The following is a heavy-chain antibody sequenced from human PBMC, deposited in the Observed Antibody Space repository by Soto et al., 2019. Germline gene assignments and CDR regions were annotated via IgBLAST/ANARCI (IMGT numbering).Heavy chain of an antibody. CDR2: IIPFFGTT. D-gene: IGHD3-3*01. Sequence: ASVKVSCKASGGTFSSYAILWVRQAPGQGLEWMGGIIPFFGTTNYAQRFQGRVTITADKSTSTAYMELSSLRSEDTAVYYCARTRFLEWLISYYYFAMDVWGQGTTVTVSS. J-gene: IGHJ6*02. V-gene: IGHV1-69*06. CDR1: GGTFSSYA. CDR3: ARTRFLEWLISYYYFAMDV.